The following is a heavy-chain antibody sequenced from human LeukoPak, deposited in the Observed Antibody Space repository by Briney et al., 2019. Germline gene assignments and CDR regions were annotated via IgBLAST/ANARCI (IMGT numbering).Heavy chain of an antibody. D-gene: IGHD1-1*01. CDR1: GGSISSGSYY. Sequence: SETLSLTCTVSGGSISSGSYYWSWIRQPAGKGLEWIGRIYTSGSTNYNPSLKSRVTISVDTSKNQFSLKLSSVTAADTAVYYCARDLVSRQLEPYDAFDIWGQGTMVTVSS. J-gene: IGHJ3*02. V-gene: IGHV4-61*02. CDR3: ARDLVSRQLEPYDAFDI. CDR2: IYTSGST.